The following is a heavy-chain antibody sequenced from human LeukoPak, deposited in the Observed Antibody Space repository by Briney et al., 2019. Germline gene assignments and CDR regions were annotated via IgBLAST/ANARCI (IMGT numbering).Heavy chain of an antibody. CDR1: GFTFSSYA. Sequence: GRSLRLSCAASGFTFSSYAMHWVRQAPGKGLEWVAVISYDGSNKYYADSVKGRFTISRDNSKNTLYLQMNSLRAEDTAVYYCARDWGKTVGFEYWGQGTLVTVSS. CDR3: ARDWGKTVGFEY. CDR2: ISYDGSNK. D-gene: IGHD3-16*01. J-gene: IGHJ4*02. V-gene: IGHV3-30*14.